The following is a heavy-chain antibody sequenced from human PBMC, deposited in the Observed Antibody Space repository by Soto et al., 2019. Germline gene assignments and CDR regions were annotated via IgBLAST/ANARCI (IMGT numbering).Heavy chain of an antibody. Sequence: SSVKVSDTASRYTFTSDYMHWVREAPGQGLEWMGIINPSGGSTSYAQKFQGRVTMTRDTSTSTVYMELSSLRSEDTAVYYCARGIPSPTYYYVWGSYRLAFDYWGQGTLVPVSS. V-gene: IGHV1-46*01. J-gene: IGHJ4*02. CDR3: ARGIPSPTYYYVWGSYRLAFDY. D-gene: IGHD3-16*02. CDR1: RYTFTSDY. CDR2: INPSGGST.